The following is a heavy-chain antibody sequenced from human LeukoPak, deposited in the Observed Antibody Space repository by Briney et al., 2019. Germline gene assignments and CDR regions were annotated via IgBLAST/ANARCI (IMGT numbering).Heavy chain of an antibody. J-gene: IGHJ3*01. Sequence: ASVKVSCKASGYTLTKNHLYWVRQAPGQGLKWMGWIDPKSGGTNFAQNFQGRLTMTRDTSINTAYMELTRLTSDDTTVYYCARELGINAFDVWGQGTMVTVSS. D-gene: IGHD7-27*01. CDR1: GYTLTKNH. CDR3: ARELGINAFDV. V-gene: IGHV1-2*02. CDR2: IDPKSGGT.